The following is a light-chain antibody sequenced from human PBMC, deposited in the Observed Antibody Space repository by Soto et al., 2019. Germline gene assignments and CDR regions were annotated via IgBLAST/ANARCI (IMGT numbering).Light chain of an antibody. CDR2: KVC. V-gene: IGKV2-30*02. CDR1: QSLVPSDGIAY. J-gene: IGKJ5*01. CDR3: MQETHWPIT. Sequence: VVTAPLPLPLPVTLGPPPSISCTSNQSLVPSDGIAYFSWFQERTGRFSSRIIYKVCNRDSGVQDRFSGSGSGTDFALKISRVHAEEVGVYDCMQETHWPITVGQGARREIK.